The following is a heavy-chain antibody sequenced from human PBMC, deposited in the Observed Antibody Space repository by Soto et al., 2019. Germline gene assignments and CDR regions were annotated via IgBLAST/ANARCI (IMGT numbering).Heavy chain of an antibody. V-gene: IGHV4-34*01. CDR2: INHSGST. J-gene: IGHJ6*02. D-gene: IGHD3-3*01. CDR1: GGSFSGYY. Sequence: QGQLQRWGAGLLKPSETLSLTGAVYGGSFSGYYWSWIRQRPEKGLEWIGEINHSGSTNYNPSLKGRVTISVDTSKNQFSLKLSSVTAADTAVYYGARESPYYDFWSGYHTGPPEKHGMDVWGQGTTVTVSS. CDR3: ARESPYYDFWSGYHTGPPEKHGMDV.